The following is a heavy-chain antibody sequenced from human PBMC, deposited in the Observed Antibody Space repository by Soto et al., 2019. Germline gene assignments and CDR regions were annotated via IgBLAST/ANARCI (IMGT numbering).Heavy chain of an antibody. CDR3: ARDPGYSYGYN. D-gene: IGHD5-18*01. CDR1: GGSISSTNW. CDR2: IYYSGST. V-gene: IGHV4-4*02. J-gene: IGHJ4*02. Sequence: PSETLSLTCVVSGGSISSTNWWTWVRQPPGKGLEWIGEIYYSGSTYYNPSLKSRVTISVDTSKNQFSLKLSSVTAADTAVYYCARDPGYSYGYNWGQGTLVTVSS.